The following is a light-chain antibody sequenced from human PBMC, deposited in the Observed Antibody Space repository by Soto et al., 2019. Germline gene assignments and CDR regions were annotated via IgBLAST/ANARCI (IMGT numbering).Light chain of an antibody. J-gene: IGKJ1*01. CDR2: KAS. CDR3: QQYNSYRRT. Sequence: DIQMTQSPSTLSASVVDRVTITCRASQSISSWLAWYQQKPGKAPKLLIYKASSLESGVPSRFSGSGSGTEFTLTISSLQPDDFATYYCQQYNSYRRTFGQGTKVEIK. CDR1: QSISSW. V-gene: IGKV1-5*03.